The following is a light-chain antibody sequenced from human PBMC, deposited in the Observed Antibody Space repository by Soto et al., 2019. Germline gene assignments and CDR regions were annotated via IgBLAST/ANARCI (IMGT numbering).Light chain of an antibody. Sequence: EIVLTQYPGTVSLSPGERATLSCRASQSVSSSSLAWYQQRPGQAPRLLIFTASSRATGTPDRFSGSGSGTDFTPTISRLEPEDFAVYYCQLYGSSPPYIFGPGTKVDIK. V-gene: IGKV3-20*01. CDR2: TAS. J-gene: IGKJ2*01. CDR1: QSVSSSS. CDR3: QLYGSSPPYI.